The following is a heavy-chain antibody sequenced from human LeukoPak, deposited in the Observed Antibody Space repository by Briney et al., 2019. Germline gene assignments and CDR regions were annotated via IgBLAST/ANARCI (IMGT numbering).Heavy chain of an antibody. CDR3: AYLAVAGPFDY. D-gene: IGHD6-19*01. J-gene: IGHJ4*02. V-gene: IGHV3-30-3*01. CDR1: GFTFSSYA. CDR2: ISYDGSNK. Sequence: GSLRLSCAASGFTFSSYAMHWVRQAPGKGLEWVAVISYDGSNKYYADSVKGRFTISRDNSKNTLYLQMNSLRAEDTAVYYCAYLAVAGPFDYWGQGTLVTVSS.